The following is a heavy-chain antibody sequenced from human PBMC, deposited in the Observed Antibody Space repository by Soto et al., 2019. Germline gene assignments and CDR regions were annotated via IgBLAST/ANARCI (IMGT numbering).Heavy chain of an antibody. V-gene: IGHV4-59*01. D-gene: IGHD6-6*01. CDR3: ARSIAVPSSHIDH. J-gene: IGHJ4*02. CDR2: AYYTGST. CDR1: GGSMSGYY. Sequence: SETLSLTCRVSGGSMSGYYWSWIRQAPGKGLEWIGYAYYTGSTNYNPSLQSRVTISVDTSNKQFSLSLRLVTAADTAVYFCARSIAVPSSHIDHWGQGIRVTVSS.